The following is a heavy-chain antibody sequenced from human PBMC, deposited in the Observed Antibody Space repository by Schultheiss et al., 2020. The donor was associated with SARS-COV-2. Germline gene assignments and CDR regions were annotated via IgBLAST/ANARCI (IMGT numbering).Heavy chain of an antibody. V-gene: IGHV4-31*03. CDR1: GGSISSGGYY. CDR2: IYYSGST. Sequence: SETLSLTCTVSGGSISSGGYYWSWIRQHPGKGLEWIGYIYYSGSTYYNPSLKSRVTISVDTSKNQFSLKLSSVTAADTAVYYCARMGWGRWLQLLYYYGMDVWGQGTTVTVSS. J-gene: IGHJ6*02. CDR3: ARMGWGRWLQLLYYYGMDV. D-gene: IGHD5-24*01.